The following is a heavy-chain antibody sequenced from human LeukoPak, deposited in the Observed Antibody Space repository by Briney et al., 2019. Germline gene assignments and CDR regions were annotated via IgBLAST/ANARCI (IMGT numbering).Heavy chain of an antibody. Sequence: GESLKVSCQGSGYSFTTYWIAWVRQMPGKGLEWMGIIYPGDSDTKYSPSFQGQVTISADKSISTAYLQWSSLKASDTAMYYCARRPGAFAIWGQGTMVTVSS. CDR3: ARRPGAFAI. CDR2: IYPGDSDT. CDR1: GYSFTTYW. J-gene: IGHJ3*02. V-gene: IGHV5-51*01.